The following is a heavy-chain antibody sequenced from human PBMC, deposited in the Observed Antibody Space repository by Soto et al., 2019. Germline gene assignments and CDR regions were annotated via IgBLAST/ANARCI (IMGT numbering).Heavy chain of an antibody. CDR2: IYYSGST. V-gene: IGHV4-39*01. J-gene: IGHJ4*02. CDR1: GGSISSSSYY. Sequence: SETLSLTCTVSGGSISSSSYYWGWIRQPPGKGLEWIGSIYYSGSTYYNPSLKSRVTISVDTSKNQFSLKLSSVTAADTAVYYCARKKYYFDYWGQGTLVTVSS. CDR3: ARKKYYFDY.